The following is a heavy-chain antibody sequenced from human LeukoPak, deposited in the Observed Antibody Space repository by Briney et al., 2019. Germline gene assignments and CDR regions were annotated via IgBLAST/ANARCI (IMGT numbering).Heavy chain of an antibody. V-gene: IGHV1-69*13. J-gene: IGHJ4*02. CDR1: GYTLTELS. CDR3: ARPADRDWLWLAFDY. D-gene: IGHD3/OR15-3a*01. CDR2: IIPIFGTA. Sequence: GASVKVSCKVSGYTLTELSMHWVRQAPGKGLEWMGGIIPIFGTANYAQKFQGRVTITADESTSTAYMELSSLRSEDTAVYYCARPADRDWLWLAFDYWGQGTLVTVSS.